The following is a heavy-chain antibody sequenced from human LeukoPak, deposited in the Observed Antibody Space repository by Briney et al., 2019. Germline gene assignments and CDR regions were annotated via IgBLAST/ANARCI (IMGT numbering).Heavy chain of an antibody. CDR2: ISSSGSTI. V-gene: IGHV3-48*03. D-gene: IGHD6-19*01. CDR3: ARTQVIAVAGYDAFDI. Sequence: PGGSLRLSCAASGFTFSSYEMNWVRQAPGKGLEWVSYISSSGSTIYYADSVKGRFTISRDNAKNSLYLQMNSLRAEDTAVYYCARTQVIAVAGYDAFDIWGKGTMVTVSS. J-gene: IGHJ3*02. CDR1: GFTFSSYE.